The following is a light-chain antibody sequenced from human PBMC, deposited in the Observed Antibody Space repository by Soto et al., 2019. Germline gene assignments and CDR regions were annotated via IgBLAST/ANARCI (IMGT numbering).Light chain of an antibody. J-gene: IGLJ2*01. CDR1: NIGSKS. CDR3: KVWDSSSDHPDVV. V-gene: IGLV3-21*04. CDR2: YDS. Sequence: SYELTQPPSVSVAPGKTARITCGGNNIGSKSVHWYQQKPGQAPVLVIYYDSDRPSGIPERFSGSNSGNTATLTLSRVEAGDEADYYCKVWDSSSDHPDVVFGGGTKLTVL.